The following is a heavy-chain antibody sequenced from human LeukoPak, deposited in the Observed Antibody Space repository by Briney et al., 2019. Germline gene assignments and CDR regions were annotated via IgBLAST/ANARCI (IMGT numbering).Heavy chain of an antibody. CDR3: ATGAGCGY. CDR1: GFTFSSYW. V-gene: IGHV3-7*03. D-gene: IGHD6-19*01. CDR2: IKQDGSER. Sequence: GGFLRLSCAASGFTFSSYWMTWVRQAPGKGLEWVANIKQDGSERNYVDSVKGRFTISRDNAKNSLYLQMYTLRDEDTAVYYCATGAGCGYWGQGTLVTVSS. J-gene: IGHJ4*02.